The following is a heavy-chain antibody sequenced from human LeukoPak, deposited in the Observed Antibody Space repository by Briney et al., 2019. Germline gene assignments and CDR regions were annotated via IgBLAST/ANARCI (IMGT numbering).Heavy chain of an antibody. CDR3: GRHARREELRHGAFDI. CDR2: IFYSGTT. V-gene: IGHV4-39*01. CDR1: GGSISSSSYY. Sequence: PSETLSLTCTVSGGSISSSSYYWGWIRQSPGKGLEWIGSIFYSGTTYYNPSLKSRITMSVDTSKNQFSLKVSSVTAADTAVYYCGRHARREELRHGAFDIWGQGTTVIVSS. D-gene: IGHD3-3*01. J-gene: IGHJ3*02.